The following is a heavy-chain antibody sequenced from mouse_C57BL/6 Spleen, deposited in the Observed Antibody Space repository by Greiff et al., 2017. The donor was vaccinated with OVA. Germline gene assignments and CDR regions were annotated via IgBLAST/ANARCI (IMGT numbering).Heavy chain of an antibody. Sequence: QVQLQQSGPELVKPGASVKISCKASGYAFSSSWMNWVKQRPGKGLEWIGRLYPGDGDTNYNGKFKGKATLTADKSSSTAYMQLSSLTSEDSAVYFCARGDDYDDFDYWGQGTTLTVSA. CDR3: ARGDDYDDFDY. CDR1: GYAFSSSW. J-gene: IGHJ2*01. V-gene: IGHV1-82*01. CDR2: LYPGDGDT. D-gene: IGHD2-4*01.